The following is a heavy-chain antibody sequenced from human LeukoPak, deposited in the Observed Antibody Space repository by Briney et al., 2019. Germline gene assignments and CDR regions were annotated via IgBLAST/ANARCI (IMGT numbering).Heavy chain of an antibody. J-gene: IGHJ4*02. CDR1: GYTLTEVS. CDR3: ARGTMVAATDSGDF. CDR2: FDPADGEP. D-gene: IGHD2-15*01. V-gene: IGHV1-24*01. Sequence: GASVKVSCKISGYTLTEVSMHWVRQAPGKGLEWMGGFDPADGEPIYAQKFQGRVTMSEDTSTDTAYMDLSSLRSEDTAVYYCARGTMVAATDSGDFWGQGTLVTVSS.